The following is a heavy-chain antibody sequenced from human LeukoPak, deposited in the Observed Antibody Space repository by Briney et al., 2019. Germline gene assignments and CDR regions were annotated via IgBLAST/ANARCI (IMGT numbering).Heavy chain of an antibody. CDR1: GGSISSSSYY. D-gene: IGHD6-13*01. CDR2: IYYSGST. J-gene: IGHJ4*02. V-gene: IGHV4-39*01. CDR3: ARTRAAVGTVDY. Sequence: SETLSLTCTVSGGSISSSSYYWGWIRQPPGKGLEWIGSIYYSGSTYYNPSLKSRVTISVDTSKNQFSLKLSSVTAADTAVYYCARTRAAVGTVDYWGQGTLVTVSS.